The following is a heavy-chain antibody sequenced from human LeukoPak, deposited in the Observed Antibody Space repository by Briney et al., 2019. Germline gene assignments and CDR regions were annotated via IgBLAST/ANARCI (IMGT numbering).Heavy chain of an antibody. V-gene: IGHV1-18*01. D-gene: IGHD2-21*01. J-gene: IGHJ3*02. CDR3: ARGGEQVVIAGAFDI. Sequence: ASVKVSCKASGYTFTSYGISWVRQAPGQGLEWMGWISAYNGNTNYAQKLQDRVTITTDTSTSTAYMELRSLRSAATAVYYFARGGEQVVIAGAFDIWGQGTMVTVSS. CDR1: GYTFTSYG. CDR2: ISAYNGNT.